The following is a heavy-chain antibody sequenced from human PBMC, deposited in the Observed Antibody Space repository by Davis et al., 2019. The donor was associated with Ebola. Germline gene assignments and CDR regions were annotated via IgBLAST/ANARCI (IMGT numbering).Heavy chain of an antibody. V-gene: IGHV3-13*01. J-gene: IGHJ6*02. D-gene: IGHD1/OR15-1a*01. Sequence: GGSLRLSCAASGFTFSSYDMHWVRQATGKGLEWVSAIGTAGDTYYPGSVKGRFTISRENAKNSLYLQMNSLRAGDTAVYYCARALPPGFPTTYYYYYYGMDVWGQGTTVTVSS. CDR2: IGTAGDT. CDR3: ARALPPGFPTTYYYYYYGMDV. CDR1: GFTFSSYD.